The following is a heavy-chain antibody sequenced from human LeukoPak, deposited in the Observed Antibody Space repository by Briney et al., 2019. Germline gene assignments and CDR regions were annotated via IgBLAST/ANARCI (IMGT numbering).Heavy chain of an antibody. V-gene: IGHV3-74*01. Sequence: PGGSLRLSCEVSGLPFSRSWMHWVRQLPGRGLMWVSSMSDDGTVTTYADSVKGRFIISRDNAKNPLYLQMNSLRAEGTAVYYCAELGITMIGGVWGKGTTVTISS. CDR2: MSDDGTVT. CDR1: GLPFSRSW. D-gene: IGHD3-10*02. J-gene: IGHJ6*04. CDR3: AELGITMIGGV.